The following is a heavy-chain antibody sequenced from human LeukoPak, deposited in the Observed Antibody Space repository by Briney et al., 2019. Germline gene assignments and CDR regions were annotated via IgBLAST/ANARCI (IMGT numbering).Heavy chain of an antibody. D-gene: IGHD3-9*01. V-gene: IGHV4-39*07. Sequence: SETLSLTCTVSGGSISSSSYYWSWIRQPPGKGLEWIGEINHSGSTNYNPSLKSRVTISVDTSKNQFSLKLSSVTAADTAVYYCARGRLTYDILTGGYYFDYWGQGTLVTVSS. CDR1: GGSISSSSYY. J-gene: IGHJ4*02. CDR2: INHSGST. CDR3: ARGRLTYDILTGGYYFDY.